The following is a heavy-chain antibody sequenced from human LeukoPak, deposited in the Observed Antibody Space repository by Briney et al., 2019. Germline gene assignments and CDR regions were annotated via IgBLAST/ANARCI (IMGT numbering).Heavy chain of an antibody. J-gene: IGHJ4*02. V-gene: IGHV1-69*05. Sequence: SVKVSCKASGGTFSSYAISWVRQAPGQGLEWMGGIIPIFGTANYAQKFQGRVTITTDESTSTAYMELSSLRSEDTAVYYCARVSTIFGGGADYWGQGTLVTVSS. CDR1: GGTFSSYA. CDR2: IIPIFGTA. CDR3: ARVSTIFGGGADY. D-gene: IGHD3-3*01.